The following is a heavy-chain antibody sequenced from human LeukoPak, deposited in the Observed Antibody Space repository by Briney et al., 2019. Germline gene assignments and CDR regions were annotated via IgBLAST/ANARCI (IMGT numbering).Heavy chain of an antibody. J-gene: IGHJ4*02. D-gene: IGHD6-13*01. CDR1: GFTFSIYE. V-gene: IGHV3-48*03. Sequence: PGGSLRLSCVAYGFTFSIYEMNWVRKAPGKGLERVSYISSSGSTIYYAHSVVGRFIISGDNAKNSLYLQMNSLRAEDTAVYYCELGDSNSGYEGDYFDYWRQGTLVTVSS. CDR3: ELGDSNSGYEGDYFDY. CDR2: ISSSGSTI.